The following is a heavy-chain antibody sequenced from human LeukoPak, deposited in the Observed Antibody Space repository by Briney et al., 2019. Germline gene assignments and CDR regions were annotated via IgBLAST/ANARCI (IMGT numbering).Heavy chain of an antibody. V-gene: IGHV4-39*01. J-gene: IGHJ3*02. Sequence: SETLSLTCTVSGGSISSSSYYWGWIRQPPGKGLEWIGSIYYSGSTYYNPSLKSRVTISVDTSKNQFTLKLSSVTAADTAVYYCARHRMYYYDSSGRGVADAFDIWGQGTMVTVSS. D-gene: IGHD3-22*01. CDR1: GGSISSSSYY. CDR3: ARHRMYYYDSSGRGVADAFDI. CDR2: IYYSGST.